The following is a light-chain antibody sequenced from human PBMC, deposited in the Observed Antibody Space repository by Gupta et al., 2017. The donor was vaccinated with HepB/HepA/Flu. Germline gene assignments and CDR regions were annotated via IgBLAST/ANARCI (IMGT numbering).Light chain of an antibody. V-gene: IGKV3-11*01. J-gene: IGKJ4*01. CDR1: QNIGDY. Sequence: EIVLTHSPATLSVSPGERATLSCRASQNIGDYLGWYQQKPGQPPRLLIYDSSNRATGIPARFSGSGSGTEFTLAISGREPEDFAVYYCQQRSYWPLTFGGGTKVEIK. CDR2: DSS. CDR3: QQRSYWPLT.